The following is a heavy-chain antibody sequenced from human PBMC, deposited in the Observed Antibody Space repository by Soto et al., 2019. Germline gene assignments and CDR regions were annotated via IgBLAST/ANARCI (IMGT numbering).Heavy chain of an antibody. J-gene: IGHJ3*02. CDR2: ISAFNGNT. V-gene: IGHV1-18*01. CDR3: ARVYGSGSYIAFDI. D-gene: IGHD3-10*01. CDR1: GYTFTQYG. Sequence: QVQLVQSGAEGKKPGASVKVSCKASGYTFTQYGISRVRQAPGQGLAWMGWISAFNGNTKYVENFQDRVTMTTDTSTNTSYMELRSLRSDDTAMYYCARVYGSGSYIAFDIWGQGTMVTVSS.